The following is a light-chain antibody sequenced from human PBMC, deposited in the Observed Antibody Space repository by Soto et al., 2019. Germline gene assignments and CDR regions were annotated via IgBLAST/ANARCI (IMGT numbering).Light chain of an antibody. CDR2: GAY. CDR1: QGVPNS. CDR3: QQYNNWHPIT. Sequence: LTQSPATPSFSPRQRPALPSXARQGVPNSRLAWYQXKPXHAPRLXXXGAYTRAAGVPARFSGSGSGTEFTLTITSLQYEDIALYYCQQYNNWHPITFGQGTRLEIK. V-gene: IGKV3-15*01. J-gene: IGKJ5*01.